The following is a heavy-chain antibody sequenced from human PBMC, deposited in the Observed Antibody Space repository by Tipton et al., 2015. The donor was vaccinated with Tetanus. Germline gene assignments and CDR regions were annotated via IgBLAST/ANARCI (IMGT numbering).Heavy chain of an antibody. CDR2: IYPGDSDT. CDR3: ARHIGRYSYGYGGYDY. J-gene: IGHJ4*02. CDR1: GHSFTSYW. D-gene: IGHD5-18*01. V-gene: IGHV5-51*01. Sequence: VQLVQSGAEVKKPGESLKISCKGSGHSFTSYWIGWVRQMPGKGLEWMGIIYPGDSDTRYSPSFQGQVTISADKSISTAYLQWSSLKASDTAMYYCARHIGRYSYGYGGYDYWGQGTLVTVSS.